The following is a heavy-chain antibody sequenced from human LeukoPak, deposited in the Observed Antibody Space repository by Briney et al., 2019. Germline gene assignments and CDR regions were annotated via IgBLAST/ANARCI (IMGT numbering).Heavy chain of an antibody. J-gene: IGHJ3*02. CDR1: GFTFSSYG. CDR2: IWYDGSDK. D-gene: IGHD6-19*01. CDR3: ARDSPIPIVAVAADGDAFDI. Sequence: PGRSLRLSCAASGFTFSSYGMHWVRQAPGKGLEWVAVIWYDGSDKYYADSVKGRFTISRDNSKNTLYLQMNSLRAEDTAVYYCARDSPIPIVAVAADGDAFDIRGQGTMVTVSS. V-gene: IGHV3-33*01.